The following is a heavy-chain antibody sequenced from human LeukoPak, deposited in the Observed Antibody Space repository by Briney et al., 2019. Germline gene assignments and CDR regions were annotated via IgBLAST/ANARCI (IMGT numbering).Heavy chain of an antibody. J-gene: IGHJ4*01. CDR3: SIGPRSLIC. Sequence: GGSLRLSCVVSGLSFSDSYMTWIRQTPGMGLESLAYISGSGHDIYYADSVKGRFTISRDNAKNSLYLQMNSLRPEDTALYYCSIGPRSLICWGHGTLVTVSS. V-gene: IGHV3-11*01. CDR1: GLSFSDSY. CDR2: ISGSGHDI.